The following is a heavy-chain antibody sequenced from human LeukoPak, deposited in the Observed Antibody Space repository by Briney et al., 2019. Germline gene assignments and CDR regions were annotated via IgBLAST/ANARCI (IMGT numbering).Heavy chain of an antibody. CDR2: IYYSGST. Sequence: SETLSLTCTVSGGSISSYYWSWIRQPPGKGLEWIGYIYYSGSTNYNPSLKSRVTISVDTSKNQFSLKLSSVTAADTAVYYCARGNYDILTGATRFDPWAREPWSPSPQ. D-gene: IGHD3-9*01. CDR3: ARGNYDILTGATRFDP. J-gene: IGHJ5*02. CDR1: GGSISSYY. V-gene: IGHV4-59*01.